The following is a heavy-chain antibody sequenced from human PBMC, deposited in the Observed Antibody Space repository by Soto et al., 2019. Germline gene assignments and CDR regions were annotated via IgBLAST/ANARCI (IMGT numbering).Heavy chain of an antibody. D-gene: IGHD6-19*01. CDR1: GYTFTSYG. V-gene: IGHV1-18*01. CDR2: ISAYNGNT. CDR3: ARDPAEQWLADYYYYGMDV. Sequence: GASVKVSCKASGYTFTSYGISWVRQAPGQGLEWMGWISAYNGNTNYAQKLQGRVTMTTDTSTSTAYMELRSLRSDDTAVYYCARDPAEQWLADYYYYGMDVWGQGTTVTVSS. J-gene: IGHJ6*02.